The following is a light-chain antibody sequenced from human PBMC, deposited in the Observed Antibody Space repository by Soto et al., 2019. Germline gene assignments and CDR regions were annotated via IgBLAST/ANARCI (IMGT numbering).Light chain of an antibody. Sequence: QSALTQPASVSGSPGQSITISCTGTSSDIGTYNVVSWYQQHPGKAPKVMIYEATKRPSGVSNCFSGSKSGNTASLTISGLQAEDEADYYCSSYAGSSTYVFGTGTKVTAL. J-gene: IGLJ1*01. V-gene: IGLV2-23*01. CDR1: SSDIGTYNV. CDR2: EAT. CDR3: SSYAGSSTYV.